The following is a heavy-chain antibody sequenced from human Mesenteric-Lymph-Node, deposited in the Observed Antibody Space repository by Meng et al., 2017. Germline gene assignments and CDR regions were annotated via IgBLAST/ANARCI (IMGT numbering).Heavy chain of an antibody. CDR2: ISWNSGSI. D-gene: IGHD3-22*01. CDR3: AKAADSSGYYFDY. J-gene: IGHJ4*02. Sequence: GGSLRLSCAASGFTFADYAMHWGRQAPGKGLEWVSGISWNSGSIGYADSVKGRFTISRDNAKNSLYLQMNGLRAEDTALYYCAKAADSSGYYFDYWGQGPLVTVSS. V-gene: IGHV3-9*01. CDR1: GFTFADYA.